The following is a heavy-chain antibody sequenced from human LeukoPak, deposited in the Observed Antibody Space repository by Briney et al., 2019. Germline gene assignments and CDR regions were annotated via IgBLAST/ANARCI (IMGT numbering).Heavy chain of an antibody. V-gene: IGHV4-39*01. Sequence: SETLSLTCTVSGGSISSSSYYWGWIRQPPGKGLEWIGSIYYSGSTYYNPSLKSRVTISVDTSKNQFSLRLSSVTAADPAVYYCASLRYSGSYYVKGYYFDYWGQGTLVTVSS. J-gene: IGHJ4*02. CDR2: IYYSGST. D-gene: IGHD1-26*01. CDR3: ASLRYSGSYYVKGYYFDY. CDR1: GGSISSSSYY.